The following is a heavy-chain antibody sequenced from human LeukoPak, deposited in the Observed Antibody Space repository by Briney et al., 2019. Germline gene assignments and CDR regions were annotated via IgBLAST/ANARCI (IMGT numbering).Heavy chain of an antibody. V-gene: IGHV3-23*01. J-gene: IGHJ4*02. CDR1: GFTFSSYD. Sequence: PGGSLRLSCAASGFTFSSYDMTWVRQAPGRGLEWVSSIRPSGDNTYYGDSVKGRFTISRGNSKNSVYLQMNSLRAEDTALYYCARGSGSSWYFYFDYWGQGTLVTVSS. D-gene: IGHD6-13*01. CDR2: IRPSGDNT. CDR3: ARGSGSSWYFYFDY.